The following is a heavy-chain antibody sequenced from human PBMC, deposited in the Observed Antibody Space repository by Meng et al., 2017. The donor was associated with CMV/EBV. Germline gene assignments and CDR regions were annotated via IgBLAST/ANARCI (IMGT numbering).Heavy chain of an antibody. V-gene: IGHV3-21*01. D-gene: IGHD6-6*01. Sequence: GGSLRLSCAASGFTFSSYSMNWVRQAPGKGLEWVSSISSSSSYIYYAGSVKGRFTISRDNAKNSLYLQMNSLRAEDTAVYYCARELQLAHFDYWGQGTLVTVSS. J-gene: IGHJ4*02. CDR3: ARELQLAHFDY. CDR2: ISSSSSYI. CDR1: GFTFSSYS.